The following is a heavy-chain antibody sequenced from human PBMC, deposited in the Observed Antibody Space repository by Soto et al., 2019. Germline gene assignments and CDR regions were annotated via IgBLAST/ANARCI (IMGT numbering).Heavy chain of an antibody. CDR2: ISVSDNII. CDR1: GFTFSDYY. D-gene: IGHD3-22*01. V-gene: IGHV3-11*01. Sequence: QVQLVESGGGLVKPGGSLRLSCAASGFTFSDYYMSWIRQAPGKGLEWVSYISVSDNIIYYADSVKGRFTISRDNAKNSLYLQMNSLRAEDTAVYYCARDRGYYDSSGYFDYWGQGTLVTVSS. CDR3: ARDRGYYDSSGYFDY. J-gene: IGHJ4*02.